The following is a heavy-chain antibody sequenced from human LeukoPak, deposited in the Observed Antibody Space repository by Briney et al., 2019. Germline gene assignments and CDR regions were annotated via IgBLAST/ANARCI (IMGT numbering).Heavy chain of an antibody. V-gene: IGHV4-34*01. Sequence: PSETLSLTCAVYGGSFSGYYWSWIRQPPGKGLEWIGEINHSGSTNYNPSLKSRVTISVDTSNNQFSLKLGSVTAADTAVYYCASSGWSKFDYWGQGTLVTVSS. D-gene: IGHD6-19*01. CDR3: ASSGWSKFDY. J-gene: IGHJ4*02. CDR2: INHSGST. CDR1: GGSFSGYY.